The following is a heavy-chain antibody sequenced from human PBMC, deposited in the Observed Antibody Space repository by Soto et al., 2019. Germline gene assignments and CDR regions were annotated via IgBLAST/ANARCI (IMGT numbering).Heavy chain of an antibody. J-gene: IGHJ6*02. CDR3: ARDQLTDYDFWSGYPTPYYYYYGMDV. CDR2: ISAYSGNT. D-gene: IGHD3-3*01. V-gene: IGHV1-18*01. CDR1: GYTFTSYG. Sequence: ASVKVSCKASGYTFTSYGISWVRQAPGQGLEWMGWISAYSGNTNYAQKLQGRVTMTTDTSTSTAYMELRSLRSDDTAVYYCARDQLTDYDFWSGYPTPYYYYYGMDVWGQGTTVTVSS.